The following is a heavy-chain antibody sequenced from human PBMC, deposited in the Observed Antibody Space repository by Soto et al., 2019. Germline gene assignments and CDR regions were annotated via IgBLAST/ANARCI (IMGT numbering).Heavy chain of an antibody. CDR1: AGSVSGSSHY. CDR3: ARGGTSSRRAVAGYFHY. Sequence: QVQLQESGPGLVKPSETLSLTCSVSAGSVSGSSHYWNWIRQTPGKGLEWIGYIDYSGSTNYNPSLKSRVTISVDTSKTQFYLKLSSVTAADTAVYYCARGGTSSRRAVAGYFHYWGQGTQVTVSS. J-gene: IGHJ1*01. D-gene: IGHD1-7*01. V-gene: IGHV4-61*01. CDR2: IDYSGST.